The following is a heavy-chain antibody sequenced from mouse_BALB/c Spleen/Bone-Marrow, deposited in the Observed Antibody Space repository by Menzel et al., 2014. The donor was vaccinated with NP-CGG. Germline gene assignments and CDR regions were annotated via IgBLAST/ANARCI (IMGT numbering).Heavy chain of an antibody. V-gene: IGHV1-9*01. CDR2: ILPGSGST. J-gene: IGHJ1*01. CDR1: GYTFSSYW. D-gene: IGHD2-1*01. Sequence: QVQLQQSGAELMKPGASVKISCKATGYTFSSYWVEWVKQRPGHGLEWIGEILPGSGSTNYNEKFKGKATFTADTSSNAAYMQLSSLTSEDSAVYYCARRGGNYVHFDLWGAGTTVTVSS. CDR3: ARRGGNYVHFDL.